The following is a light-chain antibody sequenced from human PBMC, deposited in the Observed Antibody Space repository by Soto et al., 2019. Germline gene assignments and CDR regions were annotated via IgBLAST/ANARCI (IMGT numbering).Light chain of an antibody. CDR3: QQRTNWPSST. CDR2: DAS. CDR1: QSVRTY. Sequence: EVVLTQSPATLSLSPGERATLSCRASQSVRTYLAWYQQKPGQVPRLLIHDASSRATGIPAGFSGSGSGTDFTLTISSLEPEDFAVYYCQQRTNWPSSTFGQGTRLEI. J-gene: IGKJ5*01. V-gene: IGKV3-11*01.